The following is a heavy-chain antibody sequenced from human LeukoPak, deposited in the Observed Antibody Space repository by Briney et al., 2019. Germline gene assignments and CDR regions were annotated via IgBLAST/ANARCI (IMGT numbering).Heavy chain of an antibody. CDR2: INPNSGGT. V-gene: IGHV1-2*06. J-gene: IGHJ4*02. CDR3: ATDFSYSSGWYATFDY. D-gene: IGHD6-19*01. CDR1: GYTFTSYY. Sequence: ASVKVSCKASGYTFTSYYMHWVRQAPGQGLEWMGRINPNSGGTNYAQKFQGRVTMTRDTSISTAYMELSRLRSDDTAVYYCATDFSYSSGWYATFDYWGQGTLVTVSS.